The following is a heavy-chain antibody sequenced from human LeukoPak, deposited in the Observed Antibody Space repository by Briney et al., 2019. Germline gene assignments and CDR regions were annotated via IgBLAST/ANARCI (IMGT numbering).Heavy chain of an antibody. J-gene: IGHJ4*02. Sequence: CSTSNAQKFQGRVTMTRDTSTSTVYMELSSLRSEDTAVYYCARDREYYDFWSGYYYFDYWGQGTLVTVSS. CDR2: CST. D-gene: IGHD3-3*01. V-gene: IGHV1-46*03. CDR3: ARDREYYDFWSGYYYFDY.